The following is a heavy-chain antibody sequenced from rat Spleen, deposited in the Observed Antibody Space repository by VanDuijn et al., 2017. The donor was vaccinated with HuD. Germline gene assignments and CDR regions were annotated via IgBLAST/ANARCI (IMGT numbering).Heavy chain of an antibody. CDR1: GFTFSDYA. Sequence: EVQLVESGGGLVQPGRSLKLSCAASGFTFSDYAMAWVRQAPTKGLEWVATISYDGSSTYYRDSVKGRFTISRDNAKSTLYLQMDSLRSEDTATYYCARHDDYWGQGVMVTVSS. CDR2: ISYDGSST. CDR3: ARHDDY. V-gene: IGHV5-29*01. J-gene: IGHJ2*01.